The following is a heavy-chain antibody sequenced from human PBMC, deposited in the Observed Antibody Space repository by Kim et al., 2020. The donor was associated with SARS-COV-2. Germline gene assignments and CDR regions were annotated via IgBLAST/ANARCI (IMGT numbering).Heavy chain of an antibody. CDR3: AREKVRGVTNNWFDP. V-gene: IGHV1-69*01. Sequence: QKFQGRVTITADESTSTAYMELSSLRSEDTAVYYCAREKVRGVTNNWFDPWGQGTLVTVSS. D-gene: IGHD3-10*01. J-gene: IGHJ5*02.